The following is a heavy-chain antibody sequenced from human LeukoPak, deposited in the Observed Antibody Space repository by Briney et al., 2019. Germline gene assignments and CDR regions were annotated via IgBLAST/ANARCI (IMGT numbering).Heavy chain of an antibody. CDR3: AKEGGGASIGAFDI. D-gene: IGHD3-22*01. V-gene: IGHV3-23*01. J-gene: IGHJ3*02. Sequence: GGSLRLSCAVSGITLSNYGMSWVRQAPGKGLEWVAGLSGSGGTTNYADSVKGRFTISRDNSKNTLYLQMSSLRAEDTAVYYCAKEGGGASIGAFDIWGQGTMVTVSS. CDR2: LSGSGGTT. CDR1: GITLSNYG.